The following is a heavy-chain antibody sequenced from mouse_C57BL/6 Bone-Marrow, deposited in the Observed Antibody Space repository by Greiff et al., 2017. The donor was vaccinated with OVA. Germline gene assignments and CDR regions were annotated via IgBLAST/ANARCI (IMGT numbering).Heavy chain of an antibody. D-gene: IGHD1-1*01. CDR3: ARERTITTVVAYYFDY. V-gene: IGHV1-53*01. CDR1: GYTFTSYW. Sequence: QVQLQQSGTELVKPGASVKLSCKASGYTFTSYWMHWVKQRPGQGLEWIGNINPSNGGTNYNEKFKSKATLTVDKSSSTAYMQLSSLTSEDSAVYYCARERTITTVVAYYFDYWGQGTTLTVSS. J-gene: IGHJ2*01. CDR2: INPSNGGT.